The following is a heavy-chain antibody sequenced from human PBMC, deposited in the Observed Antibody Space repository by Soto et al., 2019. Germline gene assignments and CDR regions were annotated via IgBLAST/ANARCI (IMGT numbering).Heavy chain of an antibody. CDR2: INGDGTDT. Sequence: EVQLVESGGGLVQPGGSLRLSCAASGFTFSMYWMHWVRQAPGKGLLWVSRINGDGTDTTYADSVKGRFTISRDNANNTVYLQMSGLRAEDTAVYYCAREVGRGSGSYYLDYGGQEPWSPSPQ. D-gene: IGHD3-16*01. V-gene: IGHV3-74*03. CDR3: AREVGRGSGSYYLDY. J-gene: IGHJ4*01. CDR1: GFTFSMYW.